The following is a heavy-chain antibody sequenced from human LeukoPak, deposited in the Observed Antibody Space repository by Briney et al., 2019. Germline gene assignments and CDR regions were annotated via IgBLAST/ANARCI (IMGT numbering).Heavy chain of an antibody. Sequence: SETLSLTCAVYGGSFSGYYWSWIRQPPGKGLEWIGEINHSGSTNYNPSLKSRVTISVDTSKNQFSLKLSSVTAADTAVYYCAKTGYSSSWFAAEYLQHWGQGTLVTVSS. V-gene: IGHV4-34*01. D-gene: IGHD6-13*01. CDR2: INHSGST. CDR1: GGSFSGYY. CDR3: AKTGYSSSWFAAEYLQH. J-gene: IGHJ1*01.